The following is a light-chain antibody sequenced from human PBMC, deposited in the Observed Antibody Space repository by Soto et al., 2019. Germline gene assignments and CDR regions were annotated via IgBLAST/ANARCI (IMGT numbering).Light chain of an antibody. V-gene: IGKV3-20*01. Sequence: EIVLTQSPGTLSLSPWEIATLSCSSSQTVSSSFLAWYQQTPGQAPRLLIYAASSRATGIPDRFSGSGSGTDFTLTISSLQPEDFATYYCQQSYSTPQTFGQGTKWIS. CDR1: QTVSSSF. CDR3: QQSYSTPQT. CDR2: AAS. J-gene: IGKJ1*01.